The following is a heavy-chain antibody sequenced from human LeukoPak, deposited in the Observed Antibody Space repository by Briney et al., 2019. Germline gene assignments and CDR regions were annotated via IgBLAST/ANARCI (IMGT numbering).Heavy chain of an antibody. Sequence: QTGGSLRLSCSASGFTFNRFYLHWVRQAPGKGLEFVSHISSNGATTYYADSVKGRFTISRDNSKNTLYLQMNSLRAEDTAVYYCAKGRERITIFGVVSPIDYWGQGTLVTVSS. CDR2: ISSNGATT. CDR1: GFTFNRFY. J-gene: IGHJ4*02. V-gene: IGHV3-64*04. D-gene: IGHD3-3*01. CDR3: AKGRERITIFGVVSPIDY.